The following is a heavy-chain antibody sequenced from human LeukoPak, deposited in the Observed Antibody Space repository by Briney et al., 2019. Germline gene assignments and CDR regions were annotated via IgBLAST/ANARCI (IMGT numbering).Heavy chain of an antibody. CDR3: ARITIFGVDVAWFDH. Sequence: ASVNVSRKASVYTFTIYGISWVRRAPGQGDGWMGWISAYNGNTNYAQKVRGRVTMNTETSTNTAYMEWSSLRPDDPAVYYCARITIFGVDVAWFDHWGQGTLVSVSS. CDR1: VYTFTIYG. J-gene: IGHJ5*02. CDR2: ISAYNGNT. V-gene: IGHV1-18*01. D-gene: IGHD3-3*01.